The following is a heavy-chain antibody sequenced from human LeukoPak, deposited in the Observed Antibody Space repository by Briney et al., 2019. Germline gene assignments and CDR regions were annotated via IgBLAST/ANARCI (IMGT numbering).Heavy chain of an antibody. D-gene: IGHD2-21*02. J-gene: IGHJ4*02. CDR1: RYTLTELS. CDR2: FDPEDGET. V-gene: IGHV1-24*01. Sequence: ASVKVSCKVSRYTLTELSMHWVRQAPGKGLEWMGGFDPEDGETIYAQKFQGRVTMTEDTSTDTAYMELSSLRSEDTAVYYCATGPLHIVVVTATINDYWGQGTLVTVSS. CDR3: ATGPLHIVVVTATINDY.